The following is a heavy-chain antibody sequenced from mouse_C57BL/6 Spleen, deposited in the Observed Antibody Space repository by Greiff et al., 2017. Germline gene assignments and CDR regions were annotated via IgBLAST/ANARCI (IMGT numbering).Heavy chain of an antibody. CDR1: GYTFTSYW. CDR3: ARGGIYYDYEDYYAMDY. Sequence: QVQLQQPGAELVKPGASVKLSCKASGYTFTSYWMHWVKQRPGQGLEWIGMIHPNSGSTNYNEKFKSKATLTVDKSSSTAYMQLSSLTSDDSAVYYCARGGIYYDYEDYYAMDYWGQGTSVTVSS. CDR2: IHPNSGST. V-gene: IGHV1-64*01. J-gene: IGHJ4*01. D-gene: IGHD2-4*01.